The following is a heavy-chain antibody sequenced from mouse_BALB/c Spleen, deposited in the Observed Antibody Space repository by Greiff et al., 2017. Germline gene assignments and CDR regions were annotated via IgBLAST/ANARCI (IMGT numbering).Heavy chain of an antibody. CDR2: ISDGGSYT. CDR1: GFTFSDYY. J-gene: IGHJ4*01. Sequence: VESGGGLVKPGGSLKLSCAASGFTFSDYYMYWVRQTPEKRLEWVATISDGGSYTYYPDSVKGRFTISRDNAKNNLYLQMSSLKSEDTAMYYCARDGGSYAMDYWGQGTSVTVSS. V-gene: IGHV5-4*02. CDR3: ARDGGSYAMDY.